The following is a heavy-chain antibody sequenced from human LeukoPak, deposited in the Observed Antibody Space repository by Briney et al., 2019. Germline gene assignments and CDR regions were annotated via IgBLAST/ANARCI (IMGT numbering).Heavy chain of an antibody. CDR2: IYYSGTT. V-gene: IGHV4-59*01. CDR1: GGSICGYY. CDR3: ARGVYIAAAQYAY. D-gene: IGHD6-13*01. Sequence: KTSETLSLSCAVSGGSICGYYWSWIWQPPGKGLGWTGYIYYSGTTNYNPSLKSRVNISVDTSKNQFSLKLSSVTAADTAVYYCARGVYIAAAQYAYWGQGTLVTVSS. J-gene: IGHJ4*02.